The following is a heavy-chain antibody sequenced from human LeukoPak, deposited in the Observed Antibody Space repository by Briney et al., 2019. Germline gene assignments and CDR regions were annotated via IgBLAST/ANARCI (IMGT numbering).Heavy chain of an antibody. V-gene: IGHV1-18*01. CDR3: ARSTIKYCSGGSCYSGCFDY. CDR2: ISAYNGNT. Sequence: ASVKVSCKASGYTLSNYGLNWVRQAPGQGLEWMGWISAYNGNTNYAQKVQGRVTMTTDTSTNTAYMELRSLRSADTAVYYCARSTIKYCSGGSCYSGCFDYWGQGTLVTVSS. J-gene: IGHJ4*02. CDR1: GYTLSNYG. D-gene: IGHD2-15*01.